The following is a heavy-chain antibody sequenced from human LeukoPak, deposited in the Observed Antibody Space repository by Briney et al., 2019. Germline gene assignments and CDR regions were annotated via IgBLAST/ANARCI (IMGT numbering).Heavy chain of an antibody. CDR2: IYYTGST. V-gene: IGHV4-39*01. CDR1: GGSISSTSYY. CDR3: ARQAESRIAVAATGLYYFDY. J-gene: IGHJ4*02. Sequence: SETLSLTCTVSGGSISSTSYYWGWIRQPPGKGLEWIGTIYYTGSTYYNPSLKSRVTISVDRSKNQFSLKPRSVTAADTAVYYCARQAESRIAVAATGLYYFDYWGQGTLVTVSS. D-gene: IGHD6-19*01.